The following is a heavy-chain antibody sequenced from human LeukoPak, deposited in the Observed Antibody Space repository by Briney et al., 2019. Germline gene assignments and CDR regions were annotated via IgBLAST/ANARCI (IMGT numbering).Heavy chain of an antibody. J-gene: IGHJ4*02. D-gene: IGHD3-3*01. CDR3: AKGHFGAGHY. Sequence: GGSLTLSCAASGFTFGDYTMHWFRHPPGRGLQWVSLITGDGGTTSYAGSVKGRFTISRDNSKNSLYLHMNSLRNEDTALYFCAKGHFGAGHYWGQGTLVTVSS. V-gene: IGHV3-43*02. CDR2: ITGDGGTT. CDR1: GFTFGDYT.